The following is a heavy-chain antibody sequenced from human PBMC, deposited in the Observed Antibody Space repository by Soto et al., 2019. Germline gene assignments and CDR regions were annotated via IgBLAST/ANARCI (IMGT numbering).Heavy chain of an antibody. CDR1: GGSFSGHY. J-gene: IGHJ5*02. D-gene: IGHD3-9*01. Sequence: SETLSLTCADYGGSFSGHYGSWIRQPPGKGLEWIGEINHSGSTNYNPSLKSRVTISVDTSKNQFSLKLSSVTAADTAVYYCASLYYDSLTGYSYNWFDPWGQGTLVTVSS. CDR3: ASLYYDSLTGYSYNWFDP. V-gene: IGHV4-34*01. CDR2: INHSGST.